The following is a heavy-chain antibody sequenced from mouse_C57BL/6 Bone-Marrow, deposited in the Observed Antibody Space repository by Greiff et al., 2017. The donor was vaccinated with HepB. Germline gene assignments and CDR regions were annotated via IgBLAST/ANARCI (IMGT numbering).Heavy chain of an antibody. CDR2: INPGSGGT. D-gene: IGHD1-1*01. V-gene: IGHV1-54*01. Sequence: LQESGAELVRPGTSVKVSCKASGYAFTNYLIEWVKQRPGQGLEWIGVINPGSGGTNYNEKFKGKATLTADKSSSTAYMQLSSLTSEDSAVYFCASYGAMDYWGQGTSVTVSS. J-gene: IGHJ4*01. CDR1: GYAFTNYL. CDR3: ASYGAMDY.